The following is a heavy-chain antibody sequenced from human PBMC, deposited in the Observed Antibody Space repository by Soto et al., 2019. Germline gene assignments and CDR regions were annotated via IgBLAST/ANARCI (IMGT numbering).Heavy chain of an antibody. CDR3: ARGDGNRYGMDV. CDR1: GGSISSGGYY. Sequence: SETLSLTCTVSGGSISSGGYYWSWIRQHPGKGLEWIGYIYYSGSTYYNPSLKSRVTMSVDTSKNQFSLKLSSVAAADTAVYYCARGDGNRYGMDVWAQGTTVTVSS. CDR2: IYYSGST. V-gene: IGHV4-31*03. J-gene: IGHJ6*02. D-gene: IGHD2-21*02.